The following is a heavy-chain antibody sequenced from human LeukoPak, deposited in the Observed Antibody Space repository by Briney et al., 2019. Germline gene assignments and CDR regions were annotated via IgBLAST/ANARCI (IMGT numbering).Heavy chain of an antibody. CDR1: GGSVYSGAYY. Sequence: SQTLSLTCTVSGGSVYSGAYYWSWIRQPPGKGLEWIGEINHSGSTNYNPSLKSRVTISVDTSKNQFSLKLSSVTAADTAVYYCASITHTAMVTFDYRGQGTLVTVSS. CDR3: ASITHTAMVTFDY. CDR2: INHSGST. V-gene: IGHV4-34*01. J-gene: IGHJ4*02. D-gene: IGHD5-18*01.